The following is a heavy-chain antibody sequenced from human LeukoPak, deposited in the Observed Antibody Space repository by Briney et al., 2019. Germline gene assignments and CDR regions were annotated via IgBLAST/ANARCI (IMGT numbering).Heavy chain of an antibody. Sequence: SETLSLTCTVSGGSISSYYWSWIRQPPGKGLEWIGYIYYSGSTNYNPSLKSRVTISVDTSKNQFSLKLSSVTAADTAVYYCARDSTGYSSSWYWFDPWGQGTLVTVSS. CDR1: GGSISSYY. V-gene: IGHV4-59*01. CDR3: ARDSTGYSSSWYWFDP. D-gene: IGHD6-13*01. J-gene: IGHJ5*02. CDR2: IYYSGST.